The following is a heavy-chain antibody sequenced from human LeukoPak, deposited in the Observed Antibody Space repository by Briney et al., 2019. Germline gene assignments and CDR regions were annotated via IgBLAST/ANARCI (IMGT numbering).Heavy chain of an antibody. D-gene: IGHD5-18*01. CDR3: TTMEWAH. CDR1: GFTFSSYA. J-gene: IGHJ4*02. Sequence: GGSLRLSCAASGFTFSSYAMSWVRQAPGKGLEWVSAISGSGGSTYYADSVKGRFTISRDNSKNTLYLQMNGLKVEDTAVYYCTTMEWAHWGQGSLVTASS. CDR2: ISGSGGST. V-gene: IGHV3-23*01.